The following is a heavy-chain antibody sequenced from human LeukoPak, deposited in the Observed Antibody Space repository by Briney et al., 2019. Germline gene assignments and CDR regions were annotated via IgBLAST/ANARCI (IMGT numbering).Heavy chain of an antibody. D-gene: IGHD1-14*01. CDR1: GFSFSSYG. CDR2: ISYDGSNK. Sequence: GGSLRLSCAASGFSFSSYGMHWVRQAPGKGLEWVAVISYDGSNKYYADSVKGRFTISRDNSKNTLYLQMNSLRAEDTAVYYCAKALTSFDYWGQGTLVTVSS. V-gene: IGHV3-30*18. CDR3: AKALTSFDY. J-gene: IGHJ4*02.